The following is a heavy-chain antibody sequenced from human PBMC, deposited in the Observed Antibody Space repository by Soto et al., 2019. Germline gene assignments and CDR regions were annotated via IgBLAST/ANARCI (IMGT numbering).Heavy chain of an antibody. CDR2: ISAYNGNT. Sequence: WVKVSCKASVYTFTSYGISLVRQAPGQGLEWMGWISAYNGNTNYAQKLQGRVTMTTDKSTSTAYMELRSLRSDDTAVYYCARVDIVVVVAAPDYWGQGTLVTVSS. CDR1: VYTFTSYG. V-gene: IGHV1-18*04. CDR3: ARVDIVVVVAAPDY. D-gene: IGHD2-15*01. J-gene: IGHJ4*02.